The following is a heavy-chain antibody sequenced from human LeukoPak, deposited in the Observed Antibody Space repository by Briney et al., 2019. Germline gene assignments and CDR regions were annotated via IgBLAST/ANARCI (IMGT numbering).Heavy chain of an antibody. CDR2: ISYDGSNK. D-gene: IGHD1-1*01. J-gene: IGHJ4*02. Sequence: GGSLRLSCAASGFTFSSYGMHWVRQAPGKGLEWVAVISYDGSNKYYADSVKGRFTISRENSKNTLYLQMNGLRAEDTAIYYCGRDWKLDYWGQGILVTVSS. CDR1: GFTFSSYG. V-gene: IGHV3-30*03. CDR3: GRDWKLDY.